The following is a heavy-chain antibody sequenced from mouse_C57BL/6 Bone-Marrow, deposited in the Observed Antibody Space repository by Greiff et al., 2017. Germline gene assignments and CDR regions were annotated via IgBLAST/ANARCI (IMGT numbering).Heavy chain of an antibody. Sequence: QVQLQQPGAELVKPGASVKMSCKASGYTFTSYWITWVKQRPGQGLEWIGDIYPGSGSTNYNEKFKSKATLTVDTSSSTAYMQLSSLTSEDSAVYYCARSGYGYDRQGHYWGQGTTLTVSS. V-gene: IGHV1-55*01. CDR3: ARSGYGYDRQGHY. D-gene: IGHD2-2*01. CDR2: IYPGSGST. CDR1: GYTFTSYW. J-gene: IGHJ2*01.